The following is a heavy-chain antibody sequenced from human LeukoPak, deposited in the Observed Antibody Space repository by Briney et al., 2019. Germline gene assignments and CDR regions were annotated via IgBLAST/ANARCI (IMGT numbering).Heavy chain of an antibody. CDR1: GGSFSGYH. V-gene: IGHV4-34*01. D-gene: IGHD3-3*01. CDR3: ARRDFWSGYYHFDY. CDR2: INHSGST. J-gene: IGHJ4*02. Sequence: SETLSLTCAVYGGSFSGYHWSWIRQPPGKGLEWIGEINHSGSTNYNPSLKSRVTISVDTSKDQFSLKLSSVTAADTAVYYCARRDFWSGYYHFDYWGQGTLVTVSS.